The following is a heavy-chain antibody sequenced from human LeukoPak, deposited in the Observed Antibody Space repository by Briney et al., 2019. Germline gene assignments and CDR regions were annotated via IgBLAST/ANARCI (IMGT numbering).Heavy chain of an antibody. J-gene: IGHJ3*02. D-gene: IGHD5-18*01. V-gene: IGHV3-30*18. CDR3: AKNGGDYRYGYSAFDI. CDR2: LSYDGSDK. Sequence: GGSLRLSCAASGFTFSSYGMNWVRQAPGKGLEWVAVLSYDGSDKYYADSVKGRFTISRDNSKNTLYLQMDGLRAEDTAVYYCAKNGGDYRYGYSAFDIWGQGTMVTVSS. CDR1: GFTFSSYG.